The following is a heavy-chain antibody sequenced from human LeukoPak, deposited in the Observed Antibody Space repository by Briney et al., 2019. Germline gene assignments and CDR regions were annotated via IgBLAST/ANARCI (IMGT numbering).Heavy chain of an antibody. Sequence: GGSLTLSCAASGFTFSYHWMTWVRQAPGKGLEWVANIKNDGAVKNYVDSVKGRFTISRDNAKNSLYLLMNSLRAEDTAVYYCAKDSYSKGDFWGQGVLVTVSS. CDR3: AKDSYSKGDF. V-gene: IGHV3-7*01. J-gene: IGHJ4*02. CDR1: GFTFSYHW. CDR2: IKNDGAVK. D-gene: IGHD6-13*01.